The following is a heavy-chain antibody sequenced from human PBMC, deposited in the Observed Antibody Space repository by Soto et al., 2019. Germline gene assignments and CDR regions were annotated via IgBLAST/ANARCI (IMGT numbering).Heavy chain of an antibody. J-gene: IGHJ4*02. D-gene: IGHD6-19*01. CDR3: AREASENRGWYVY. V-gene: IGHV1-18*04. Sequence: APVEVSCKASGYNFHAYSISLVRPAPGQGLEWMGWISGYNGNTNYGQKFQGRVTITADESTSTAYIELSSLRSEDTAVYYCAREASENRGWYVYWGQGTLVTVSS. CDR2: ISGYNGNT. CDR1: GYNFHAYS.